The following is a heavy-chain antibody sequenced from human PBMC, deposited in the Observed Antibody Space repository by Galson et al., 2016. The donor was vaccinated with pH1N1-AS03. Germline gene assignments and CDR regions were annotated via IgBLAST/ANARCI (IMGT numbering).Heavy chain of an antibody. CDR2: ISRDGDT. J-gene: IGHJ6*02. CDR1: GFTFSSYS. Sequence: SLRISCAASGFTFSSYSIHWVRQAPGKGLEYVSAISRDGDTYYTDSVKGRFTISRDKSKNTVYLHMGSLRPEDVAVYYCAREAEHYYYALDFWGQGTTVTVSS. CDR3: AREAEHYYYALDF. V-gene: IGHV3-64*02.